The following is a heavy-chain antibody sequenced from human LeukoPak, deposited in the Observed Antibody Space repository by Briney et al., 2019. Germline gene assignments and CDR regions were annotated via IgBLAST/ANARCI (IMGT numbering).Heavy chain of an antibody. D-gene: IGHD3-16*01. CDR2: ISWNSGSI. Sequence: PGGSLRLSCAASGFTFDDYAMHWVRQAPGKGLEWVSGISWNSGSIGYADSVKGRFTISRDNAKNSLYLQMNSLRAEDTAVYYCARFRRRDYVWGSYLRDAFDIWSQGTMVTVSS. J-gene: IGHJ3*02. CDR3: ARFRRRDYVWGSYLRDAFDI. CDR1: GFTFDDYA. V-gene: IGHV3-9*01.